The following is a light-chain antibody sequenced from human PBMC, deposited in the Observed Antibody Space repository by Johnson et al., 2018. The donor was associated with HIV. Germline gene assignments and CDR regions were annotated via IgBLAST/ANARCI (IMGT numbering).Light chain of an antibody. Sequence: QPVLTQPPSVSAAPGQRVNISCSGNISNIESYFVSWYRQVPGTAPKLLIYDNNKRPSGIPGRFSGSKSGPSATLGITGLQTGDEADYYCETWDSSLSGYYVFGTGTKLTVL. CDR2: DNN. CDR3: ETWDSSLSGYYV. J-gene: IGLJ1*01. CDR1: ISNIESYF. V-gene: IGLV1-51*01.